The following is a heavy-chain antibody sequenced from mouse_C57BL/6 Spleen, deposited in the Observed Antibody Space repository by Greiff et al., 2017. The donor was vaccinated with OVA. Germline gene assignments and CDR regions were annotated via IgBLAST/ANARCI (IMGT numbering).Heavy chain of an antibody. CDR2: IYPGSGST. Sequence: QVQLQQPGAELVKPGASVKMSCKASGYTFTSYWITRVKQRPGQGLEWIGDIYPGSGSTNYNEKFKSKATLTVDTSSSTAYMQLSSLTSEDSAVYYCATPITTVEGDYWGQGTTLTVSS. J-gene: IGHJ2*01. CDR1: GYTFTSYW. V-gene: IGHV1-55*01. CDR3: ATPITTVEGDY. D-gene: IGHD1-1*01.